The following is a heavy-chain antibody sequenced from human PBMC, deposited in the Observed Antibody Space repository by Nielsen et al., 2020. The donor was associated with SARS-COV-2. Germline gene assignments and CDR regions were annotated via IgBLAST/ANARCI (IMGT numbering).Heavy chain of an antibody. CDR1: GYTFTNYV. D-gene: IGHD3-10*01. Sequence: ASVKVSCKASGYTFTNYVMNWVRQAPGQGLEWMGRINTNTGNPTHAQGFIGRFVFSVDTSVSTAYLQISSLKAEDTAVYYCARARLITMVRGFAYWGQGSLVTVSS. CDR2: INTNTGNP. CDR3: ARARLITMVRGFAY. J-gene: IGHJ4*02. V-gene: IGHV7-4-1*02.